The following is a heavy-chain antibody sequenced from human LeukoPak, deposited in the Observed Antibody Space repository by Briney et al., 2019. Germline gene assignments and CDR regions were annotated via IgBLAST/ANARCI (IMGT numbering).Heavy chain of an antibody. D-gene: IGHD3-10*01. J-gene: IGHJ4*02. CDR1: GFTFDDYA. Sequence: GRSLRLSCAASGFTFDDYAMHWVRQAPGKGLEWVSGISWNSGSIGYADSVKGRFTISRDNAKNTLYLQMNSLRAEDTAVYYCARAYPHYSGSFDYWGQGALVTVSP. CDR2: ISWNSGSI. CDR3: ARAYPHYSGSFDY. V-gene: IGHV3-9*01.